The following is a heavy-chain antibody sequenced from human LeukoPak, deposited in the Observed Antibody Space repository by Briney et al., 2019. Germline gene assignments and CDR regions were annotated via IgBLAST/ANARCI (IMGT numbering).Heavy chain of an antibody. V-gene: IGHV4-59*01. CDR3: ARNRVTTGYFDY. CDR2: IYYSGST. CDR1: GGSISSYY. D-gene: IGHD4-17*01. Sequence: SETLSLTCTVSGGSISSYYWSWIRQPPGKGLEWIGYIYYSGSTNYNPSLQSRVTISVDTSKNQFSLKLSSVPAADTAVYYCARNRVTTGYFDYWGQGTLVTVSS. J-gene: IGHJ4*02.